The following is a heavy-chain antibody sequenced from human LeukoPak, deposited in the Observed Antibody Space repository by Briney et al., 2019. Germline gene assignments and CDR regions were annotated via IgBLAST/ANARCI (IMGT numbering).Heavy chain of an antibody. CDR1: GFTFGSYA. D-gene: IGHD1-1*01. CDR3: AKEQLELPPGSWVSYYFDY. V-gene: IGHV3-23*01. Sequence: PGGSLRLSCAASGFTFGSYAMSWVRQAPGKGLEWVSAISGSGRSTYYADSVKGRFTISRDNSRNTLYLQMNSLRAEDTAVYYCAKEQLELPPGSWVSYYFDYWGQGTLVTVSS. J-gene: IGHJ4*02. CDR2: ISGSGRST.